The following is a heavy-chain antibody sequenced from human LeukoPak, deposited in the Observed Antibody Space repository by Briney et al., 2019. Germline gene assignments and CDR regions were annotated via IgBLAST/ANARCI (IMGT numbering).Heavy chain of an antibody. CDR1: GFTVSSNY. V-gene: IGHV3-48*03. Sequence: GGSLRLSCAASGFTVSSNYMSWVRQAPGKGLEWVSYISTNGTTIHYADSVKGRFTFSRDNARSSLYLQMNSLRAEDTAVYYCASRQSYGGYDYWGQGTLVTVS. J-gene: IGHJ4*02. CDR2: ISTNGTTI. CDR3: ASRQSYGGYDY. D-gene: IGHD5-12*01.